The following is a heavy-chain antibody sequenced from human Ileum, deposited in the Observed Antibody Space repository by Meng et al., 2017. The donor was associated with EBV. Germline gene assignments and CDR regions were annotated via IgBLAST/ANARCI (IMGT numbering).Heavy chain of an antibody. J-gene: IGHJ5*02. V-gene: IGHV1-18*03. D-gene: IGHD1-14*01. CDR1: GYTFTDYG. CDR3: ARDLASGNLNWFDP. Sequence: QVQLEQSGAEVKKPGSSLKVSCKASGYTFTDYGITWVRQAPGQGLEWMGWISSYSGNTKYAQKFQGRVTMTTDTFTTTTYMELRSLRSDDMAVYYCARDLASGNLNWFDPWGQGTLVTVSS. CDR2: ISSYSGNT.